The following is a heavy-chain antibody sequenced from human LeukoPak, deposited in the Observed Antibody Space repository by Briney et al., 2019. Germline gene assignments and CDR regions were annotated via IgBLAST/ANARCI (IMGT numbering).Heavy chain of an antibody. V-gene: IGHV1-69*04. CDR1: GGTFSSYA. J-gene: IGHJ5*02. Sequence: SVKVSCKASGGTFSSYAISWVRQAPGQGLEWMGRIIPIPGIANYAQKFQGRVTITADKSTSTAYMELSSLRSEDTAVYYCASNGYCSGGSCYLNNWFDPWGQGTLVTVSS. CDR2: IIPIPGIA. CDR3: ASNGYCSGGSCYLNNWFDP. D-gene: IGHD2-15*01.